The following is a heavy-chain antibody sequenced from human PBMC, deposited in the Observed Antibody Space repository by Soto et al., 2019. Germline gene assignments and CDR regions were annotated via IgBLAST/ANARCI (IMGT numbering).Heavy chain of an antibody. J-gene: IGHJ6*02. Sequence: GSLRLSCAASGFTFSSYAMSWVRQAPGKGLEWVSAISDHGGSAYYADSVKGRFTISRDKSKSTLYLQMNSLSAEHTALYYCAKGPFGGDDFYGMDVWGQGTTVTLSS. D-gene: IGHD3-3*01. CDR2: ISDHGGSA. CDR3: AKGPFGGDDFYGMDV. CDR1: GFTFSSYA. V-gene: IGHV3-23*01.